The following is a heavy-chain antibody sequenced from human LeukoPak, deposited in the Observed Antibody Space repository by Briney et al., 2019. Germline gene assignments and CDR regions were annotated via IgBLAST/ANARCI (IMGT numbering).Heavy chain of an antibody. CDR1: GFTFSSYS. V-gene: IGHV3-48*04. D-gene: IGHD6-19*01. CDR3: AREQRPYSSGWYGIY. CDR2: ISSSSSTI. J-gene: IGHJ4*02. Sequence: PGGSLRLSCAASGFTFSSYSMNWVRQAPGKGLEWVSYISSSSSTIYYADSVKGRFTISRDNAKNSLYLQMNSLRAEDTAVYYCAREQRPYSSGWYGIYWGQGTLVTVSS.